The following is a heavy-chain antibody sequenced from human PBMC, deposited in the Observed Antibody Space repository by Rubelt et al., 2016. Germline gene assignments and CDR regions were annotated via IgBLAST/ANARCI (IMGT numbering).Heavy chain of an antibody. J-gene: IGHJ4*02. CDR3: AREAYSSGWICDY. V-gene: IGHV3-66*01. D-gene: IGHD6-19*01. CDR1: GFTVSSNY. CDR2: IYSGGRT. Sequence: EVQLVESGGGLVQPGGSLRLSCAASGFTVSSNYMSWVRQAPGKGLEWVSVIYSGGRTYYAESVKARFTISRDNSKNTLYLQMNSLRAEDTAVYYCAREAYSSGWICDYWGQGTLVTVSS.